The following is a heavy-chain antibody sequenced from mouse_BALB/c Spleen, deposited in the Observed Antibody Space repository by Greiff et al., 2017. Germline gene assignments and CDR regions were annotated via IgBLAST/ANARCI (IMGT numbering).Heavy chain of an antibody. Sequence: EVMLVESGGGLVQPGGSRKLSCAASGFTFSSFGMHWVRQAPEKGLEWVAYISSGSSTIYYADTVKGRFTISRDNPKNTLFLQMTSLRSEDTAMYYCARRETARAPYAMDYWGQGTSVTVSS. J-gene: IGHJ4*01. CDR1: GFTFSSFG. CDR3: ARRETARAPYAMDY. D-gene: IGHD3-2*01. CDR2: ISSGSSTI. V-gene: IGHV5-17*02.